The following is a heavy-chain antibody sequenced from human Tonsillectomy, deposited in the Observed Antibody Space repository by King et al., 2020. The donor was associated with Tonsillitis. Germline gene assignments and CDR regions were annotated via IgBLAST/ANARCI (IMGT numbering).Heavy chain of an antibody. D-gene: IGHD1-26*01. J-gene: IGHJ3*02. CDR3: ARDSGSYEAHDAFDI. V-gene: IGHV4-61*02. Sequence: VQLQESGPGLVKPSQTLSLTCTVSGGSISSGSDYWSWIRQPAGKGLEWIGRIYITGSTNYNPSLKSQFTMSVDTSTNQFSLKLSSVTAADTAVYYCARDSGSYEAHDAFDIWGQGTMVTVSS. CDR2: IYITGST. CDR1: GGSISSGSDY.